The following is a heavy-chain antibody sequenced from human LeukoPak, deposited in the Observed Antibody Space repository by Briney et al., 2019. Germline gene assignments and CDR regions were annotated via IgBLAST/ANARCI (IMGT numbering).Heavy chain of an antibody. V-gene: IGHV1-3*01. CDR1: GYNFTSYA. Sequence: ASVKVSCKASGYNFTSYAMHWVRQAPGQRLEWMGWINAGNGNTKYSQKFQGRVTITRDTSASTAYMELSSLRSEDTAVYYCAADSSGWSDAFDIWGQGTMVTVSS. D-gene: IGHD6-19*01. J-gene: IGHJ3*02. CDR2: INAGNGNT. CDR3: AADSSGWSDAFDI.